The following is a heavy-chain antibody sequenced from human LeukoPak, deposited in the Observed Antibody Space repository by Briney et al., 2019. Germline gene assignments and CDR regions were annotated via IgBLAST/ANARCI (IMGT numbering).Heavy chain of an antibody. D-gene: IGHD5-12*01. CDR2: IYHSGST. V-gene: IGHV4-38-2*01. CDR1: GYSISSGYY. CDR3: ARQVATISNWFDP. Sequence: SETLSLTCAASGYSISSGYYWGWIRQPPGKGLEWIGSIYHSGSTYYNPSLKSRVTISVDTSKNQFSLKLSSVTAADTAVYYCARQVATISNWFDPWGQGTLVTVSS. J-gene: IGHJ5*02.